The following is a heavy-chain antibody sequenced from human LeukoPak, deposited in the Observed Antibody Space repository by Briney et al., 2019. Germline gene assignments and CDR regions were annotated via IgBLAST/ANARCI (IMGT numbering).Heavy chain of an antibody. CDR2: INPNSGGT. D-gene: IGHD6-13*01. J-gene: IGHJ6*03. CDR1: GYTFTGYY. Sequence: ASVRVSCKASGYTFTGYYMHWVRQAPGQGLEWMGWINPNSGGTNYAQKFQGRVTMTRDTSISTAYMELRSLRSDDTAVYYCARHGSSPYYYYYYYMDVWGKGTTVTVSS. CDR3: ARHGSSPYYYYYYYMDV. V-gene: IGHV1-2*02.